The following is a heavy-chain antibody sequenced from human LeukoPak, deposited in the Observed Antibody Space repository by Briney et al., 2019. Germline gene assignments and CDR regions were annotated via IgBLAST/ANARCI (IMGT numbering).Heavy chain of an antibody. Sequence: GGSLRLSCAASGFTFSSYWMSWVRQAPGKGLEWVANIKQDGSEKYYVDSVKGRFTISRDNAKNSLYLQMNSLRAEDTAVYYCARAPYYDFWSGYSPRRYYFDYWGQGTLVTVSS. CDR3: ARAPYYDFWSGYSPRRYYFDY. D-gene: IGHD3-3*01. V-gene: IGHV3-7*01. CDR2: IKQDGSEK. CDR1: GFTFSSYW. J-gene: IGHJ4*02.